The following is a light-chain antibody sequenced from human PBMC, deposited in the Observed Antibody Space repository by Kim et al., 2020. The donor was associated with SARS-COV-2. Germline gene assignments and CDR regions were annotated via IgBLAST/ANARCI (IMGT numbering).Light chain of an antibody. J-gene: IGLJ2*01. CDR1: GGSIASNY. V-gene: IGLV6-57*03. CDR2: EDD. CDR3: QSYDRNNVV. Sequence: GKTVTISCTRTGGSIASNYVHWYQQRPGSVPTIVIYEDDQRPSGVLDRFSGSIDSSSNSASLTISGLRSEDEDDYYCQSYDRNNVVFGGGTQLTVL.